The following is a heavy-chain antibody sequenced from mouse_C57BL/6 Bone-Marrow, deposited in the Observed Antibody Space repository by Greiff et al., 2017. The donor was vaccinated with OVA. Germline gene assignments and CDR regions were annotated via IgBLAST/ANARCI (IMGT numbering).Heavy chain of an antibody. D-gene: IGHD1-1*01. CDR2: IYPGNSDT. V-gene: IGHV1-5*01. CDR3: TRLLRSAWFAY. CDR1: GYTFTSYW. Sequence: VQLQQSGTVLARPGASVKMSCKTSGYTFTSYWMHWVKQRPGQGLEWIGAIYPGNSDTSYNQKFQGQAKMTAVTSASTAYMALSSLPNEVSAVDYCTRLLRSAWFAYWGQGTLVTVSA. J-gene: IGHJ3*01.